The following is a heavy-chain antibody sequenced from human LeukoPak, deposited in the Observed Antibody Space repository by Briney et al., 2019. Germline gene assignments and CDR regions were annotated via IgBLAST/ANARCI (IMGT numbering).Heavy chain of an antibody. V-gene: IGHV3-15*01. D-gene: IGHD6-13*01. CDR1: GFTFSNAW. CDR3: TTLDSIAAAGADY. J-gene: IGHJ4*02. CDR2: IKSKTDGGTT. Sequence: GGSLRLSCAASGFTFSNAWMSWVRQAPGKGLEWVGRIKSKTDGGTTDYAAPVKGRFTISRDDSKNTLYLQMYSLKTEDTAVYYCTTLDSIAAAGADYWGQGTLVTVSS.